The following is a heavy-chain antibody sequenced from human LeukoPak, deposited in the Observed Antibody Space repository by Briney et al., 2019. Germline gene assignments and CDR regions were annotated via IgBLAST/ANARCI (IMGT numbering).Heavy chain of an antibody. J-gene: IGHJ4*02. V-gene: IGHV3-7*04. D-gene: IGHD1-7*01. CDR2: IKPDGSEK. Sequence: QPGGSLRLSCAASGFTPRHYWMNWVRQASGKGLEWVANIKPDGSEKRYADSVKGRFTISRDNAENSLYLQMNSLRAEDTAVYYCARVVGTDEGADYWGQGALVTVSS. CDR1: GFTPRHYW. CDR3: ARVVGTDEGADY.